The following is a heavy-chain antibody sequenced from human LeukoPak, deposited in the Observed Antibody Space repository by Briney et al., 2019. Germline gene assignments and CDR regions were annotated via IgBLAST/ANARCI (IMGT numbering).Heavy chain of an antibody. D-gene: IGHD2-2*01. CDR1: GFSFGSYG. Sequence: GGSLRLSCAASGFSFGSYGMHWVRQAPGKGLEWVAFIQYDGSNKYYADSVKGRFTISRDNSKNTPYLQMNSLRAEDTAVYYCAKDVRALYCSSTSCPVDFWGQGTLVTVSS. CDR3: AKDVRALYCSSTSCPVDF. V-gene: IGHV3-30*02. J-gene: IGHJ4*02. CDR2: IQYDGSNK.